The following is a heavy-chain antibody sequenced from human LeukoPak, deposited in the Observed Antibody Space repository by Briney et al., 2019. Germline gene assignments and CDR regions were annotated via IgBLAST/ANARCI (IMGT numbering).Heavy chain of an antibody. CDR2: LFYDGTT. CDR3: ARSGGLWLLTYYFDY. V-gene: IGHV4-39*07. J-gene: IGHJ4*02. Sequence: SETLSLTCNVFGGSINDPNYYWGWIRQSPGRTLEWIGSLFYDGTTYYNPSLKSRVTISVDTSKNQLSLKLSSVTAADTAVYFCARSGGLWLLTYYFDYWGQGTLVTVSS. CDR1: GGSINDPNYY. D-gene: IGHD3-22*01.